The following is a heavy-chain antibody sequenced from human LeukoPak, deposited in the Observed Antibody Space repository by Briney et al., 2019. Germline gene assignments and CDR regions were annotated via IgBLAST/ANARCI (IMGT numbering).Heavy chain of an antibody. V-gene: IGHV4-34*01. CDR2: INHSGST. CDR1: GGSFSGYY. Sequence: PSETLSLTCAVYGGSFSGYYWSWIRQPPGKGLEWIGEINHSGSTNYNPSLKSRVTISVDTSKNQFSLELSSVTAADTAVYYCARGRYDILTGYFRKDKYYFDYWGQGTLVTVSS. CDR3: ARGRYDILTGYFRKDKYYFDY. D-gene: IGHD3-9*01. J-gene: IGHJ4*02.